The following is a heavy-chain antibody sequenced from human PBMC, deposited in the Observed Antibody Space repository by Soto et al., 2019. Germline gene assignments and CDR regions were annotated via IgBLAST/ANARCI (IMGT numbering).Heavy chain of an antibody. V-gene: IGHV4-39*01. J-gene: IGHJ5*02. CDR3: ARSSLDYIVWFDP. Sequence: SETLSLTCTVSGDSISSSSYYWGWIRQPPGKGLEWIGSFYYSGSTYYNPSLKSRVTISVDTSKNQFSLKLSSVTAADTALYYCARSSLDYIVWFDPWGQGTLVTVSS. CDR1: GDSISSSSYY. CDR2: FYYSGST. D-gene: IGHD4-4*01.